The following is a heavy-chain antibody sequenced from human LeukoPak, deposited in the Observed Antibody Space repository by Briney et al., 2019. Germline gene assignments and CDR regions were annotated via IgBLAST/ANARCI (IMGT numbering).Heavy chain of an antibody. CDR2: INPSGGST. V-gene: IGHV1-46*01. D-gene: IGHD6-13*01. Sequence: ASVKVSCKASGYTFTSYYMHWVRQAPGQGLEWMGIINPSGGSTSYAQKFQGRVTMTRDTSTSTVYMELSSLRSEDTAVYYCARDKAAADHGNDAFDIWGQGTMVTVSS. CDR3: ARDKAAADHGNDAFDI. J-gene: IGHJ3*02. CDR1: GYTFTSYY.